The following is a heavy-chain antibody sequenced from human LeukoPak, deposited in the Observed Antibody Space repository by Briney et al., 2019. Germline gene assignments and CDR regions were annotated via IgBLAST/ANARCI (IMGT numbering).Heavy chain of an antibody. Sequence: GGSLRLSCAASGFTFSRYAMSWVRQAPGKGLEWVCGISSSGESPYYADSVEGRFTVSRVNSKNTFYLEISSLRAEDTAVYYCAKKSRDGYNPFDYLGQGTLVTVSS. CDR1: GFTFSRYA. D-gene: IGHD5-24*01. J-gene: IGHJ4*02. CDR2: ISSSGESP. V-gene: IGHV3-23*01. CDR3: AKKSRDGYNPFDY.